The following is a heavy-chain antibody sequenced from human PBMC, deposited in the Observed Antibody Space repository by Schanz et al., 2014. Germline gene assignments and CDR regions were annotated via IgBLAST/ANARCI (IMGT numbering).Heavy chain of an antibody. J-gene: IGHJ3*01. CDR3: ARDSRYCTGVDCKGDAFDL. Sequence: QVQLVQSGGGVVQPGGSLRLSCAASGFTFTSYSMHWVRQAPGKGLEWVAFIWYDGSNKYYADSVKGRFTISRDNSKNTLYVQLNSLTAEDTAVYHCARDSRYCTGVDCKGDAFDLWGQGTLVTVSS. D-gene: IGHD2-8*02. CDR1: GFTFTSYS. CDR2: IWYDGSNK. V-gene: IGHV3-33*01.